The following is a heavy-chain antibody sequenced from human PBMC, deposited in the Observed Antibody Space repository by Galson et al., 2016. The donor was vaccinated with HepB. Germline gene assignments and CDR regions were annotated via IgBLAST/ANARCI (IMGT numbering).Heavy chain of an antibody. D-gene: IGHD5-24*01. Sequence: SVKVSCKASGGTFSSYAFSWVRQAPGQGLEWLGGIIPIFGTPNYAQKFPGRVTITADKSTSTTYMELSSLRSADTAVYYCASLRTRRWLQLDYWGQGTLVTVSS. CDR3: ASLRTRRWLQLDY. V-gene: IGHV1-69*06. J-gene: IGHJ4*02. CDR2: IIPIFGTP. CDR1: GGTFSSYA.